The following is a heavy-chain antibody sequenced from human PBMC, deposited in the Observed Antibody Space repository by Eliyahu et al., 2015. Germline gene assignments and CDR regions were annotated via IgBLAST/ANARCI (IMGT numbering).Heavy chain of an antibody. Sequence: VQLVQSGAEVKKPGASVRVSCEASGYXFXAXXXNXVRQTTGQGLEWLGWMNPNSGSKGFAHKFEGRVTLTRDISKRTAYMELSGLKSEDTATYYCTRGPGYCVGGTCYTDNFDSWGQGTRVTVSS. CDR1: GYXFXAXX. V-gene: IGHV1-8*01. CDR3: TRGPGYCVGGTCYTDNFDS. J-gene: IGHJ4*02. D-gene: IGHD2-15*01. CDR2: MNPNSGSK.